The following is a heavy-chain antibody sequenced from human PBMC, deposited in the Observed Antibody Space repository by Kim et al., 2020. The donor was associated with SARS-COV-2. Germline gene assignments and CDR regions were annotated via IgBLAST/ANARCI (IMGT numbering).Heavy chain of an antibody. D-gene: IGHD2-15*01. CDR3: AKDIGYCSGGSCTSYYYYDGMDV. J-gene: IGHJ6*02. CDR2: ISWNSGSI. Sequence: GGSLRLSCAASGFTFDDYAMHWVRQAPGKGLEWVSGISWNSGSIGYADSVKGRFTISRDNAKNSLYLQMNSLRAEDTALYYCAKDIGYCSGGSCTSYYYYDGMDVWGQGSTGTVS. V-gene: IGHV3-9*01. CDR1: GFTFDDYA.